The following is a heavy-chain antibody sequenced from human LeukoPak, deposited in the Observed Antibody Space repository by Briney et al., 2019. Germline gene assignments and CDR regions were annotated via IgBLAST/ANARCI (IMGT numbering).Heavy chain of an antibody. CDR3: AKRSSSSWTEYFQH. CDR1: GYTFTDYY. J-gene: IGHJ1*01. Sequence: ASVKVSCKASGYTFTDYYIHWVRQAPGQGLEWMGWINPKNGDTNYAQKFRGRVAMTRDTSISTAYMEPSRVRSDDTAVFYCAKRSSSSWTEYFQHWGQGTLVTVSS. CDR2: INPKNGDT. V-gene: IGHV1-2*02. D-gene: IGHD6-13*01.